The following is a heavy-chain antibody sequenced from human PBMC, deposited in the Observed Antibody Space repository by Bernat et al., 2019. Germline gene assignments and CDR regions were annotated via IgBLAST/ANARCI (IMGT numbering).Heavy chain of an antibody. V-gene: IGHV3-33*01. Sequence: QVQLVESGGGVVQPGRSLRLSCAASGFTFSSYGMPWVRQAPGKGLEWVAVIWYDGSNKYYADSVKGRFTISRDNSKNTLYLQMNSLRAEDTAVYYCARDEFAFDIWGQGTMVTVSS. J-gene: IGHJ3*02. CDR2: IWYDGSNK. D-gene: IGHD3-10*01. CDR3: ARDEFAFDI. CDR1: GFTFSSYG.